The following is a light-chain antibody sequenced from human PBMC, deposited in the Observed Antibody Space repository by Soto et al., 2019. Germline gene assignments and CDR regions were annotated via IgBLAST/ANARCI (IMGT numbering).Light chain of an antibody. V-gene: IGLV2-23*01. Sequence: QSVLTQPASVSGSPGQSATISYTGTSSDVVSYSLVSWYQQHPGKAPKLMIYGGDKRPSGVSNRFSGSKSGNTASLTISGLLVEDEADYYCCSHAGSNTYVFETGTKVTVL. CDR1: SSDVVSYSL. J-gene: IGLJ1*01. CDR2: GGD. CDR3: CSHAGSNTYV.